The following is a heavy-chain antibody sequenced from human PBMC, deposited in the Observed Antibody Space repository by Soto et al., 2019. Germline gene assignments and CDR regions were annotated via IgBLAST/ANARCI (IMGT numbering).Heavy chain of an antibody. CDR2: IYYSGGT. D-gene: IGHD4-17*01. CDR1: GYSISSGYY. CDR3: ARMQLDYGDYPLFDY. J-gene: IGHJ4*02. V-gene: IGHV4-61*01. Sequence: QVQLQESGPGLVKPSETLSLTCAVSGYSISSGYYWSWIRQPPGKGLEWIGYIYYSGGTNYNPSLKSRVTISVDTSKNQFSLKLSSVTAADTAVYYCARMQLDYGDYPLFDYWGQGTLVTV.